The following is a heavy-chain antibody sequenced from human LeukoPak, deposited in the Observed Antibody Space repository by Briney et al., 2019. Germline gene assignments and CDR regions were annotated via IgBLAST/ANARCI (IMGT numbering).Heavy chain of an antibody. CDR3: AKDGRSTSPR. V-gene: IGHV3-23*01. CDR1: GFNFSKYA. CDR2: INAGAST. D-gene: IGHD1-26*01. J-gene: IGHJ4*02. Sequence: GGSLRLSCAASGFNFSKYAMSWVRQAPGKGLEWVSGINAGASTDYADSVRGRFAISRDNSKNTLYLQMNSLRAEDTALYYCAKDGRSTSPRWGQGTLATVSS.